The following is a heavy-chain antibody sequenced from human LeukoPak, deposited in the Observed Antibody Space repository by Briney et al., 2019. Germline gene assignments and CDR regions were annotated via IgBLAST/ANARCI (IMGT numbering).Heavy chain of an antibody. J-gene: IGHJ5*02. V-gene: IGHV4-4*07. D-gene: IGHD3-10*01. CDR3: ARSGITSSLYNWFDP. CDR1: GGSISSYY. Sequence: SETLSLTCTVSGGSISSYYWSWIRQPAGKGLEWIGRIYTSGSTNYNPSLKSRVTMSVDTSKNQFSLKLSSVTAADTAVYYCARSGITSSLYNWFDPWGQGTLVTVSS. CDR2: IYTSGST.